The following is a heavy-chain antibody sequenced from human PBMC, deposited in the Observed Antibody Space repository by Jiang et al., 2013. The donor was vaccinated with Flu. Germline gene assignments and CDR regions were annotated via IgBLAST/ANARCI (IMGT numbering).Heavy chain of an antibody. CDR1: GFTFSDYY. J-gene: IGHJ6*03. CDR2: ISSSGSTI. D-gene: IGHD2-2*01. CDR3: ARFHCSSTSCYPYYYYYYMNV. V-gene: IGHV3-11*04. Sequence: VQLLESGGGLVKPGGSLRLSCAASGFTFSDYYMSWIRQAPGKGLEWVSYISSSGSTIYYADSVKGRFTISRDNAKNSLYLQMNSLRAEDTAVYYCARFHCSSTSCYPYYYYYYMNVWGKGTTVTVSS.